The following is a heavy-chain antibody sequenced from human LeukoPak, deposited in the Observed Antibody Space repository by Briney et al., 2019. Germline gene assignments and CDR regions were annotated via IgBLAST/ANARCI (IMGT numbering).Heavy chain of an antibody. V-gene: IGHV4-31*03. Sequence: SETLSLTCTVSGGSISSGGYYWSWIRQHPGKGLEWIGYIYYSGSTYYNPSLKSRVTMSVDTSKNQFSLKLSSVTAADTAVYYCARISAVAGTWVTDYYGMDVWGQGTTVTVSS. CDR3: ARISAVAGTWVTDYYGMDV. CDR2: IYYSGST. CDR1: GGSISSGGYY. J-gene: IGHJ6*02. D-gene: IGHD6-19*01.